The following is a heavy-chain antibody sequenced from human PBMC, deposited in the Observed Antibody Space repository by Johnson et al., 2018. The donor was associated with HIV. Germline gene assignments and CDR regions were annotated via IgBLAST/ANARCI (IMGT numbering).Heavy chain of an antibody. J-gene: IGHJ3*02. CDR1: GFTFGDYA. Sequence: VQLVESGGGLVQPGRSLRLSCTASGFTFGDYAMSWVCQAPGKGLEWVGFIRSKAYGGTTEYAASVKGRFTISRDDSKSIAYLQMNSLRAEDTAFYYCARRDSGSLSFDIWGQGTMVTVSS. CDR2: IRSKAYGGTT. V-gene: IGHV3-49*04. D-gene: IGHD1-26*01. CDR3: ARRDSGSLSFDI.